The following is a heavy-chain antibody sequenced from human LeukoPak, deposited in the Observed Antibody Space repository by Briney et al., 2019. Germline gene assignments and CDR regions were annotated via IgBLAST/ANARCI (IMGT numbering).Heavy chain of an antibody. V-gene: IGHV4-4*07. CDR3: AREHYYGSGSYYIPLDY. CDR1: GGSISSYY. D-gene: IGHD3-10*01. Sequence: SETLSLTCSVSGGSISSYYWSWIRQPAGKGLEWIGRIYTSGSTNYNPSLKSRVTMSVDTSKNQFSLKLSSVTAADTAVYYCAREHYYGSGSYYIPLDYWGQGTLVTVSS. CDR2: IYTSGST. J-gene: IGHJ4*02.